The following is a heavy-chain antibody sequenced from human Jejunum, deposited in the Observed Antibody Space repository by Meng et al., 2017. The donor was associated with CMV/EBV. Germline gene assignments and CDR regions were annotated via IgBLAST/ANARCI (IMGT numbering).Heavy chain of an antibody. Sequence: SGESMRSHYWSWIRQPPGKGLEWMGHVYYSGSATYSPSPRSRVSISLDMSKNQFSLKLRSVTAADTAMYFCARGLGHASNNSHDYWGQGTLVTVSS. CDR2: VYYSGSA. D-gene: IGHD1-1*01. CDR3: ARGLGHASNNSHDY. CDR1: GESMRSHY. J-gene: IGHJ4*02. V-gene: IGHV4-59*11.